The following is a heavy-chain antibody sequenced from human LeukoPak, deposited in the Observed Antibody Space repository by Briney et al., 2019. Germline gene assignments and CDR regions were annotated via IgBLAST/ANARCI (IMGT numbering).Heavy chain of an antibody. V-gene: IGHV4-59*12. D-gene: IGHD3-10*01. Sequence: NPSETLSLTCTVSGGSISSYYWSWIRQPPGKGLEWIGYIYYSGSTNYNPSLKSRVTMSVDTSKNQFSLKLSSVTAADTAVYYCARDLITMVRGVNWFDPWGQGTLVTVSS. CDR3: ARDLITMVRGVNWFDP. CDR2: IYYSGST. CDR1: GGSISSYY. J-gene: IGHJ5*02.